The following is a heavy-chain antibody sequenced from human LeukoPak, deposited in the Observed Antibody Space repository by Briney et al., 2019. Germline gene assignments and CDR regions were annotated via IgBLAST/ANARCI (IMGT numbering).Heavy chain of an antibody. Sequence: GGSLRLSCAASGFTFSSYSMNWVRQAPGKGLEWVSSISSSSSYIYYADSVKGRFTISRDNAKNSLYLQMNSLRAEDTAVYYCARGRSYYDSSGYFAFDIWGQGTMVTVSS. CDR2: ISSSSSYI. J-gene: IGHJ3*02. V-gene: IGHV3-21*01. CDR1: GFTFSSYS. D-gene: IGHD3-22*01. CDR3: ARGRSYYDSSGYFAFDI.